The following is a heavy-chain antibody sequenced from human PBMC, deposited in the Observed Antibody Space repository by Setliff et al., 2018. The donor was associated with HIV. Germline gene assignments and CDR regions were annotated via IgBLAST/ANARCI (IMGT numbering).Heavy chain of an antibody. CDR3: AREVTSFEAFDL. D-gene: IGHD2-21*02. Sequence: GASVKVSCKASGGTFSSYAISWVRQAPGQGLEWMGRIIPILGVPRYAQKFQGRVTITADKSTSTSYMHLSSLRAEDTAVYYCAREVTSFEAFDLWGQGTMVTVSS. V-gene: IGHV1-69*04. J-gene: IGHJ3*01. CDR1: GGTFSSYA. CDR2: IIPILGVP.